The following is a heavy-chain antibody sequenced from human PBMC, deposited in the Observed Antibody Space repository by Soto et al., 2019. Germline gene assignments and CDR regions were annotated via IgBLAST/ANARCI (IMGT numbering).Heavy chain of an antibody. CDR1: GGSFSGYY. D-gene: IGHD6-6*01. V-gene: IGHV4-34*01. J-gene: IGHJ4*02. CDR3: ARGRRIAARYYFDY. Sequence: SETLSLTCAVYGGSFSGYYWSWIRQPPGKGLEWIGEINHSGSTNYNPSLKSRVTISVDTSKNQFSLKLSSVTAADTAVYYCARGRRIAARYYFDYWGQGTLVTVSS. CDR2: INHSGST.